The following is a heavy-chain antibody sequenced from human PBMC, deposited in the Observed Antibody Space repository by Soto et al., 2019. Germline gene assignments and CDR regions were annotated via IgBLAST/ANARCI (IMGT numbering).Heavy chain of an antibody. CDR2: INPNSGGT. V-gene: IGHV1-2*02. CDR1: GYRIAGRY. D-gene: IGHD3-22*01. J-gene: IGHJ6*02. Sequence: SVKLSWKESGYRIAGRYRCWAQHATGQGLEWMGWINPNSGGTNYAQKFQGRVTMTRDTSISTAYMELSRLRSDDTAVYYCARLDYYYDSSGLDDGMDVWGQGTTVSLSS. CDR3: ARLDYYYDSSGLDDGMDV.